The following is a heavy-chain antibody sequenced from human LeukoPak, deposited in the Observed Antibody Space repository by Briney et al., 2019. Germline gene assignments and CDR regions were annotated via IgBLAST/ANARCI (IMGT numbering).Heavy chain of an antibody. CDR2: IYYSGST. CDR1: GGSLSSSGYY. V-gene: IGHV4-39*01. Sequence: SETLSLTCTVSGGSLSSSGYYWGWIRQPPGKGLEWIGNIYYSGSTYYNPSLKSRVTISVDTSKNQFSLRLSSVTASDTAVYYCARLPTFYYYDSNGIADYWGQGTLVTVSS. J-gene: IGHJ4*02. D-gene: IGHD3-22*01. CDR3: ARLPTFYYYDSNGIADY.